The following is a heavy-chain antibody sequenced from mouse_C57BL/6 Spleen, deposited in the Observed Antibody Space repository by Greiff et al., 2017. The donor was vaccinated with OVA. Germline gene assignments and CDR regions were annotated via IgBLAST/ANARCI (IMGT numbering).Heavy chain of an antibody. CDR3: ARHDLMVTTEGFAY. CDR1: GYTFTSYW. CDR2: IYPGSGST. J-gene: IGHJ3*01. V-gene: IGHV1-55*01. D-gene: IGHD2-13*01. Sequence: QVQLQQPGAELVKPGASVKMSCKASGYTFTSYWITWVKQRPGPGLEWIGDIYPGSGSTNYNEKFKSKATLTVDTSSSTAYMQRSSLTSEDAAVYYWARHDLMVTTEGFAYWGQGTLVTVSA.